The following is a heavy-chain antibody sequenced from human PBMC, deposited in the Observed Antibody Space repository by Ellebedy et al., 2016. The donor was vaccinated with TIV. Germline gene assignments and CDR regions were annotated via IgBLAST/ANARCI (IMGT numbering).Heavy chain of an antibody. D-gene: IGHD1-26*01. CDR1: GFTFSDYY. CDR2: ISSSSSYT. CDR3: ARATRSYSFDY. J-gene: IGHJ4*02. V-gene: IGHV3-11*05. Sequence: GGSLRLXXAASGFTFSDYYMSWIRQAPGKGLEWVSYISSSSSYTNYADSVKGRFTISRDNAKNSLYLQMNSLRAEDTAVYYCARATRSYSFDYWGQGTLVTVSS.